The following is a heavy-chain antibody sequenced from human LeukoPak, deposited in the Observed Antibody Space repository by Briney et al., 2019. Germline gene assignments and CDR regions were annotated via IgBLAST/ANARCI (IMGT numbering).Heavy chain of an antibody. D-gene: IGHD6-13*01. CDR2: INPNSGGT. CDR1: VYTFTGYY. J-gene: IGHJ6*03. Sequence: ASVKVSCKASVYTFTGYYMHWVRQAPGQGLEWMGWINPNSGGTNYAQKFQGRVTMTRDTSISTAYMELSRLRSDDTAVYYCARDGTYSSSWYYYYYYYMDVWGKGTTVTVSS. V-gene: IGHV1-2*02. CDR3: ARDGTYSSSWYYYYYYYMDV.